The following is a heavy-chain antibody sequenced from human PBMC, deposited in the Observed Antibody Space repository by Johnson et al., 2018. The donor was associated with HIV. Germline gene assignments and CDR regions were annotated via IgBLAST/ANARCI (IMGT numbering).Heavy chain of an antibody. D-gene: IGHD4-17*01. J-gene: IGHJ3*02. CDR2: IKQDGSEK. CDR3: ARMTTTVSHHDGFDI. Sequence: MLLVESGGGVVQPGGSLRLSCAASGFTFSNYWMSWVRQAPGKGLEWVANIKQDGSEKYYVDSVKGRFTISRDNAKNSLYLQLNSLRAEDTAVYYCARMTTTVSHHDGFDIWGQGTMVTVSS. CDR1: GFTFSNYW. V-gene: IGHV3-7*01.